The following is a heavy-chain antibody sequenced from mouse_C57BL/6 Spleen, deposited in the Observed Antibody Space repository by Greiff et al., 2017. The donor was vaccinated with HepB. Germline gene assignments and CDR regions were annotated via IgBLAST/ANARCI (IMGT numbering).Heavy chain of an antibody. CDR2: ISSGGDYI. D-gene: IGHD1-1*02. J-gene: IGHJ3*01. Sequence: EVQGVESGEGLVKPGGSLKLSCAASGFTFSSYAMSWVRQTPEKRLEWVAYISSGGDYIYYAVTVKGRFTISRDNARNTLYLQMSSLKSEDTAMYYCTREDVVAWFAYWGQGTLVTVSA. V-gene: IGHV5-9-1*02. CDR3: TREDVVAWFAY. CDR1: GFTFSSYA.